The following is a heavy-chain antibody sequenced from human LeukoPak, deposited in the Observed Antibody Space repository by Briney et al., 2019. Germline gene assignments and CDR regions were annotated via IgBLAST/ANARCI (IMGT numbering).Heavy chain of an antibody. CDR2: IRYDGSNK. J-gene: IGHJ4*02. D-gene: IGHD2-2*01. V-gene: IGHV3-30*02. CDR1: GFTFSSYG. CDR3: AKAPLMCSSTSCLPMDY. Sequence: GGSLSLSCAASGFTFSSYGMHWVRQAPGKGLEWVAFIRYDGSNKYYADSVKGRFTISRDNSKNTLYLQMNSLRAEDTAVYYCAKAPLMCSSTSCLPMDYWGQGTLVTVSS.